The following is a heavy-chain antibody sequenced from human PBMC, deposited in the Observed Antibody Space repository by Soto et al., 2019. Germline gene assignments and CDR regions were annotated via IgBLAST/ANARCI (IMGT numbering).Heavy chain of an antibody. V-gene: IGHV3-33*01. D-gene: IGHD3-3*01. CDR2: IWYDGSNK. J-gene: IGHJ6*02. CDR3: ARSRITIFGAADYYYYGMDV. Sequence: GGSLRFSCAASGFTFSSYGLHWVRQAPGKGLEWVAVIWYDGSNKYYADSVKGRFTISRDNSKNTLYLQMNSLRAEDTAVYYCARSRITIFGAADYYYYGMDVWGQGTTVTVSS. CDR1: GFTFSSYG.